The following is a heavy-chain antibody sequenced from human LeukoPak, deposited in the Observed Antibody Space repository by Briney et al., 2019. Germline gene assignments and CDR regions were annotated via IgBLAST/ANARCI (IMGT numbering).Heavy chain of an antibody. D-gene: IGHD3-22*01. Sequence: SETLSLTCALYGGSFSVYYWSWIRQPPGRGLEWIGEINHSGSTNYNPSLKSRVTISVDTPQNQFSLKLRSVTAADTAVYYCARYDSYYYDSSGIYYFDYWGEGTLVTVSS. V-gene: IGHV4-34*01. CDR1: GGSFSVYY. CDR2: INHSGST. CDR3: ARYDSYYYDSSGIYYFDY. J-gene: IGHJ4*02.